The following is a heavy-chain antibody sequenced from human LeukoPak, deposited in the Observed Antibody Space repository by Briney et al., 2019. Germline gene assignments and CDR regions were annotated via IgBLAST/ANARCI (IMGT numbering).Heavy chain of an antibody. J-gene: IGHJ4*02. CDR3: AGSFWGNGFCYEDDY. V-gene: IGHV4-38-2*02. D-gene: IGHD2-8*01. CDR2: ISHSGST. CDR1: GYTINSGYN. Sequence: PSETLSLTCTVSGYTINSGYNWGWIRQPPGKGLEYIGSISHSGSTSYCSSLKSRVTISVDTSKSQFSLKLTSVTAADTAVYYFAGSFWGNGFCYEDDYWAQGTLVTVSS.